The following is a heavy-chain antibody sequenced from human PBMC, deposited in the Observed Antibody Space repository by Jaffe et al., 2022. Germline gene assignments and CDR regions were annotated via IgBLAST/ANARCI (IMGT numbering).Heavy chain of an antibody. CDR3: AKDRPIDSSSWFEFDY. J-gene: IGHJ4*02. CDR1: GFTFSSYG. Sequence: QVQLVESGGGVVQPGGSLRLSCAASGFTFSSYGMHWVRQAPGKGLEWVAFIRYDGSNKYYADSVKGRFTISRDNSKNTLYLQMNSLRAEDTAVYYCAKDRPIDSSSWFEFDYWGQGTLVTVSS. CDR2: IRYDGSNK. D-gene: IGHD6-13*01. V-gene: IGHV3-30*02.